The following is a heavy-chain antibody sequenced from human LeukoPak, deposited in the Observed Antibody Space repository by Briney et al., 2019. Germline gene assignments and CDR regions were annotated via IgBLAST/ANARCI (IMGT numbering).Heavy chain of an antibody. J-gene: IGHJ4*02. CDR3: AKVEGASKASVY. CDR1: GFTVSSNY. Sequence: GGSLRLSCAASGFTVSSNYMSWVRQAPGKGLEWVSVIYSGGSTYYADSVKGRFTISRDNSKNALYLQMYSLRAEYTAVYYCAKVEGASKASVYWGQGALVTVSS. V-gene: IGHV3-53*01. D-gene: IGHD1-1*01. CDR2: IYSGGST.